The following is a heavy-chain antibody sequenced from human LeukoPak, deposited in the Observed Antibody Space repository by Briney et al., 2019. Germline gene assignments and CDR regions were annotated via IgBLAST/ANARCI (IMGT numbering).Heavy chain of an antibody. D-gene: IGHD6-19*01. Sequence: SETLSLTCTVSGGSFSSGSYYWSWIRQPPGKGLEWIGYIYYSGSTNYNPSLKSRVTISVDTSKNQFSLKLSSVTAADTAVYYCARDRRAYSSGWYDYWGQGTLVTVSS. CDR2: IYYSGST. J-gene: IGHJ4*02. CDR1: GGSFSSGSYY. CDR3: ARDRRAYSSGWYDY. V-gene: IGHV4-61*01.